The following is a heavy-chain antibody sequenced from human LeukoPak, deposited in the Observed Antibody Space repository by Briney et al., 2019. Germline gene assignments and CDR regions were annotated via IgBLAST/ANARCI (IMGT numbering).Heavy chain of an antibody. CDR3: ARGGVVVQDAFDI. Sequence: SETLSLTCTVSAGSISSYYWGWIRQPPGKGLEWIGSIYSSGNTNDNPSLKSRLTISVNTSKNQFSLKLTSVTAADTAMYYCARGGVVVQDAFDIWGQGTMVTVSS. D-gene: IGHD1-1*01. V-gene: IGHV4-59*08. CDR1: AGSISSYY. CDR2: IYSSGNT. J-gene: IGHJ3*02.